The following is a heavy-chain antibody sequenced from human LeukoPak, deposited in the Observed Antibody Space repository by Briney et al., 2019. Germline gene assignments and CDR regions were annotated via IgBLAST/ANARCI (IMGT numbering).Heavy chain of an antibody. CDR1: GFTFSSRG. Sequence: GGSLRLSCAASGFTFSSRGMHWVRQAPGKGLEWVAVIWYDGSNKYYADSVKGRFTISRDNSKNTLYLQMNSLRAEDTAVYYCARDWGLIYYYGSGSYYNEHYFDYWGQGTLVTVSS. D-gene: IGHD3-10*01. V-gene: IGHV3-33*01. J-gene: IGHJ4*02. CDR2: IWYDGSNK. CDR3: ARDWGLIYYYGSGSYYNEHYFDY.